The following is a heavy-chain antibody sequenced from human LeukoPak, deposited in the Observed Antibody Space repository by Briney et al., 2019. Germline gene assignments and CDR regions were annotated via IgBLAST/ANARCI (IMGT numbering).Heavy chain of an antibody. CDR3: ARVGRGGWNDRHLIWFDP. Sequence: PSETLSLTCTVSGGSISSSSYYWGWIRQPPGKGLEWIGSIYYSGSTNYNPSLKSRVTISVDTSKNQFSLKLSSVTAADTAVYYCARVGRGGWNDRHLIWFDPWGQGTLVTVSS. J-gene: IGHJ5*02. CDR1: GGSISSSSYY. D-gene: IGHD1-1*01. V-gene: IGHV4-39*07. CDR2: IYYSGST.